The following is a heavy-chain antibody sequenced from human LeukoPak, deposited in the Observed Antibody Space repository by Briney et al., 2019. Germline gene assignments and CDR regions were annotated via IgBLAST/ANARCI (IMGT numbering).Heavy chain of an antibody. CDR1: GYTFTSYG. CDR3: ARDPNYYGSGSYLNWFDP. D-gene: IGHD3-10*01. J-gene: IGHJ5*02. CDR2: ISAYNGNT. V-gene: IGHV1-18*01. Sequence: ASVKVSCKASGYTFTSYGISWVRQAPGQGLEWMGWISAYNGNTNYAQKLQGRVTMTTDTSTSTAYMELRSLRSDDTAVYYCARDPNYYGSGSYLNWFDPWGQGTWSPSPQ.